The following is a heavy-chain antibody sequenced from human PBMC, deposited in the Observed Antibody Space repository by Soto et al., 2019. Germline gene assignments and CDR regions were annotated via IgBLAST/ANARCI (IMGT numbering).Heavy chain of an antibody. V-gene: IGHV1-8*01. J-gene: IGHJ4*02. CDR3: ARATGEYYFDY. CDR2: MNPNSGNT. Sequence: ASVKDCFKASGYPFTSYDINLVRQATGQGLEWMGWMNPNSGNTGYAQKFQGRVTMTRNTSISKAYMELSSLRSEDTAVYYCARATGEYYFDYWGQGTLVTVSS. CDR1: GYPFTSYD.